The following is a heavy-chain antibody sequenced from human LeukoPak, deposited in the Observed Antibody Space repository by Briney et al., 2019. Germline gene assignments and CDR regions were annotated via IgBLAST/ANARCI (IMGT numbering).Heavy chain of an antibody. CDR2: ISYDRSNK. D-gene: IGHD4-23*01. V-gene: IGHV3-30*18. Sequence: GGSLRLSCAASGFTFSSYGMHWVRQAPGKGLEWVAVISYDRSNKYYADSVKGRFTISRDNSKNTLYLQMNSLRAEDTAVYYCAKERASRRGNLHFDYWGQGTLVTVSS. J-gene: IGHJ4*02. CDR1: GFTFSSYG. CDR3: AKERASRRGNLHFDY.